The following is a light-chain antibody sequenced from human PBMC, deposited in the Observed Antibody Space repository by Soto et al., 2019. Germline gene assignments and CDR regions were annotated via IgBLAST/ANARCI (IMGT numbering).Light chain of an antibody. CDR3: QQYHSYYPWT. CDR2: DAS. Sequence: DIQMTQSPSTLSASVGDRLTNTCRASQSISSWLAWYQQKPGKPPKLLIYDASSLESGVPSRFSGSGSGTDFSLTITSLQPDDSATYYCQQYHSYYPWTFGQGTKVDIK. J-gene: IGKJ1*01. V-gene: IGKV1-5*01. CDR1: QSISSW.